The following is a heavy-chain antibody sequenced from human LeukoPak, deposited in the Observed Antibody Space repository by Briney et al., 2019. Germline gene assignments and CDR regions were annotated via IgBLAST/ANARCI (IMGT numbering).Heavy chain of an antibody. D-gene: IGHD5-24*01. CDR1: GGTFSSYA. V-gene: IGHV1-69*13. Sequence: GASVNVSCKASGGTFSSYAISWVRQAPGQGLEWMGGIIPTFGTANYAQKFQGRVTITADESTSTAYMELSSLRSEDTAVYYCARDSRDGSQFFYWGQGTLVTVSS. J-gene: IGHJ4*02. CDR2: IIPTFGTA. CDR3: ARDSRDGSQFFY.